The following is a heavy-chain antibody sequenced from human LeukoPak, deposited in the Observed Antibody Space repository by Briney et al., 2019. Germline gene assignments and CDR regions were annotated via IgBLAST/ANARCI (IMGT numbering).Heavy chain of an antibody. CDR1: GYTFTTYA. Sequence: SVKASCKASGYTFTTYAIHWVRQAPGQALQCMGWFSVGDGNTKYSQKFRGRVTLTRDTSASTAYMELTSLISEYTAVYYCASGYSGVVPAAHPDFWGQGTPVTVSS. V-gene: IGHV1-3*01. D-gene: IGHD2-2*01. J-gene: IGHJ4*02. CDR2: FSVGDGNT. CDR3: ASGYSGVVPAAHPDF.